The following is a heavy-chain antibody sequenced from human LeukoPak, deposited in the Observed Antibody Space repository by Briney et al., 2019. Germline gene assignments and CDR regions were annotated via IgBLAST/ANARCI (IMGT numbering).Heavy chain of an antibody. V-gene: IGHV4-39*07. CDR3: ARVLNAGPPYYYYYYMDV. J-gene: IGHJ6*03. D-gene: IGHD1-1*01. CDR1: GESISNSRHY. Sequence: PSETLSLTCTVSGESISNSRHYWSWIRQPPGKGLEWIGSIYYSGSTYYNPSLKSRVTISVDTSKNQFSLKLSSVTAADTAVYYCARVLNAGPPYYYYYYMDVWGKGTTVTVSS. CDR2: IYYSGST.